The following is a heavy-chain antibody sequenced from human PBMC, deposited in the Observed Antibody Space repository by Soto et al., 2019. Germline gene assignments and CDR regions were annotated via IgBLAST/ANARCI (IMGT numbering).Heavy chain of an antibody. D-gene: IGHD3-10*01. CDR1: GFTFSSYG. CDR3: AKDQAVDYHYGMGV. J-gene: IGHJ6*02. V-gene: IGHV3-30*18. Sequence: QVQLVESGGGVVQPGRSLRLSCAASGFTFSSYGMHWVRQAPGKGLEWVAVISYDGSNKYYEDSMKSRFTISRDNSKNTLSLQLTSLGGEDQAVYYCAKDQAVDYHYGMGVWGQGSTVSVSS. CDR2: ISYDGSNK.